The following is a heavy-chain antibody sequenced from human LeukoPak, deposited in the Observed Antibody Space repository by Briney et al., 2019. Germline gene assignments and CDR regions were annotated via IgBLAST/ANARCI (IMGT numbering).Heavy chain of an antibody. CDR3: ARDCGGHCYSGFDY. D-gene: IGHD2-21*02. CDR1: GFTFSDYY. J-gene: IGHJ4*02. Sequence: TGGSLRLSCAASGFTFSDYYMAWIRQAPGKGLEYISHISASGSTILYGDSVKGRFTIFRDDARNSVYLQMTSLRAEDTATYFCARDCGGHCYSGFDYWGQGALVTVSS. CDR2: ISASGSTI. V-gene: IGHV3-11*04.